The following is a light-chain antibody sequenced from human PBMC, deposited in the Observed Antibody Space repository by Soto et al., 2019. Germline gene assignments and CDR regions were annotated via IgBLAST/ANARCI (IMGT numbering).Light chain of an antibody. J-gene: IGKJ4*01. CDR1: ESVTSY. Sequence: EIVLTQSPATLSLSTGEGATLSCRASESVTSYLAWYQQKPGQAPRLLIYDASSTATGIPARFSGSGSGTDFTLTISSLEPEDSAIYYCQQRSNWPLTFGGGIKVDIK. CDR3: QQRSNWPLT. CDR2: DAS. V-gene: IGKV3-11*01.